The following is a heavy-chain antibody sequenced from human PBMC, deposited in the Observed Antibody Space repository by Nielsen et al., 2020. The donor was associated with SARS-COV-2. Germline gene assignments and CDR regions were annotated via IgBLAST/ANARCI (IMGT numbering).Heavy chain of an antibody. CDR1: GFTVNSNY. D-gene: IGHD3-3*01. V-gene: IGHV3-53*01. CDR3: ARARTDFWSGYYNDY. CDR2: LHSGGSS. Sequence: GGSLRLSCAASGFTVNSNYMSWVRQAPGKGLEWVSGLHSGGSSYYVASVKGRFTISRDNSKNTLYLQMNSLTAEDTAVYYCARARTDFWSGYYNDYWGQGTLVTVSS. J-gene: IGHJ4*02.